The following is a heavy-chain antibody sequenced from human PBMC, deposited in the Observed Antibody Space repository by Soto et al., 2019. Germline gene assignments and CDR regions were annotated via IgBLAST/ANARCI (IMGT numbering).Heavy chain of an antibody. Sequence: PGGSLRLSCAASGFTFSSYSMNWVRQAPGKGLEWVSSISSSSSYIYYADSVKGRFTISRDNAKNSLYLQMNSLRAEDTAVYYCARDSGPSTVEGDYSGQGTLVTVSS. D-gene: IGHD6-19*01. CDR2: ISSSSSYI. CDR3: ARDSGPSTVEGDY. CDR1: GFTFSSYS. V-gene: IGHV3-21*01. J-gene: IGHJ4*02.